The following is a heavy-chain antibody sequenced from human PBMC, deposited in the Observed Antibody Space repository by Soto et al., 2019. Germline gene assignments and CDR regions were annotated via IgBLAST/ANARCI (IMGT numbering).Heavy chain of an antibody. CDR2: ISTDNTHR. Sequence: SVKVSCKASGYHLLTHGISWLRQAPGRGLEWMGWISTDNTHRNYAQNFQERVTMTTDTSTNTAYMELRSLRSDDTAIYYCARDRPGISVIRAVKTCNYFDPWGQGALVTVSS. CDR1: GYHLLTHG. D-gene: IGHD3-10*01. CDR3: ARDRPGISVIRAVKTCNYFDP. V-gene: IGHV1-18*01. J-gene: IGHJ5*02.